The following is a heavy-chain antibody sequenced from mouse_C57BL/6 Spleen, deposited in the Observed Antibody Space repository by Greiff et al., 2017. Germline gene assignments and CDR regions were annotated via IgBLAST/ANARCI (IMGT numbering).Heavy chain of an antibody. Sequence: QVQLKQPGAELVKPGASVKMSCKASGYTFTSYWITWVKQRPGQGLEWIGDIYPGSGSTNYNEKFKSKATLTVDTSSSTAYMQLSSLTSEDSAVYYWARSGYYSGSAYYFGDWGQGTTLTVSS. CDR1: GYTFTSYW. CDR2: IYPGSGST. CDR3: ARSGYYSGSAYYFGD. J-gene: IGHJ2*01. D-gene: IGHD1-1*01. V-gene: IGHV1-55*01.